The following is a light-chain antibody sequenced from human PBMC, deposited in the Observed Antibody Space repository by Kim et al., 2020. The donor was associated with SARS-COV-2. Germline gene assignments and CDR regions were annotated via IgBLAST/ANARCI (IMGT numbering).Light chain of an antibody. CDR3: QQYGSSPPYT. J-gene: IGKJ2*01. V-gene: IGKV3-20*01. Sequence: SPGEGATLSCRASQHVYKGCLAWYQQRLGQAPRLLIYQTSYRATGIPDRFSGSGSGTDFTLTISRLEPEDFAVYYCQQYGSSPPYTFGQGTKLEI. CDR2: QTS. CDR1: QHVYKGC.